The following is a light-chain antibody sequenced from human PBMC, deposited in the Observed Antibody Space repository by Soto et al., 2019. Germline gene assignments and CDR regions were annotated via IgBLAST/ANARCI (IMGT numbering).Light chain of an antibody. CDR3: QQYDSYSLRT. V-gene: IGKV1-5*03. Sequence: DIQMTQSPSTLSASVGDRVTITCRASQTITTSLAWYQQKPGKAPKLLIYKASSLESGVPSRFSGSGSGTEFTLTISSLQPDDCATYYFQQYDSYSLRTFGQGNMVEI. J-gene: IGKJ1*01. CDR2: KAS. CDR1: QTITTS.